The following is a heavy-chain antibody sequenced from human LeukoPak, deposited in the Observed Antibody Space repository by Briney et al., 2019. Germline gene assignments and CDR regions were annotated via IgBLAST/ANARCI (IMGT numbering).Heavy chain of an antibody. CDR3: ATASGATDAFDI. D-gene: IGHD1-26*01. Sequence: SETLSLTCTVSGGSISSYYWSWIRQPPGKGLEWIGYIYYSGSTNYNPSLKRRVTISVDTSNKQFSLKLSSVTAADTAVYYCATASGATDAFDIWGQGTMVTVSS. CDR2: IYYSGST. CDR1: GGSISSYY. V-gene: IGHV4-59*01. J-gene: IGHJ3*02.